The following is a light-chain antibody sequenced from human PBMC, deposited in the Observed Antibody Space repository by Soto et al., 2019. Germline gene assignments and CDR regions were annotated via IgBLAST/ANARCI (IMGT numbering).Light chain of an antibody. J-gene: IGKJ1*01. CDR2: GAS. Sequence: EIVMTQSPATLSVSPGERATLSCRASQSVSSNLAWYQQKPGQAPRLLIYGASTRATGIPARFSGSGYGTEFTLTISSLQSEDFAVYYCQQYNNWSPWTFGQGTKVKIK. V-gene: IGKV3-15*01. CDR3: QQYNNWSPWT. CDR1: QSVSSN.